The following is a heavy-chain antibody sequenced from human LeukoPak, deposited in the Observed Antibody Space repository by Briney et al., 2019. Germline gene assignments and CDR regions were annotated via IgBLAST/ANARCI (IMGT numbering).Heavy chain of an antibody. CDR2: ISGSGGST. V-gene: IGHV3-23*01. CDR1: GFTFSSYA. Sequence: GGSLRLSCAASGFTFSSYAMSWVRQAPGKGLEWVSAISGSGGSTYYADSVKGRFTISRDNSKNTLYLQMNSLRAEDTAVYYCAKDSQYYYDSSGYYYGPSFDYWGQGTLVTVSS. D-gene: IGHD3-22*01. J-gene: IGHJ4*02. CDR3: AKDSQYYYDSSGYYYGPSFDY.